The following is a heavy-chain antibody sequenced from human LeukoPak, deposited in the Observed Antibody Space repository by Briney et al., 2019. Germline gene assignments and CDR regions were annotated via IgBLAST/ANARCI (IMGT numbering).Heavy chain of an antibody. CDR3: AKDISRYSTSVPDC. Sequence: PGGSLRLSCAASGFTFDDYAMHWVRQAPGKGLEWISLISGDGGSTYYADSVKGRFTISRDNSKYSLYLQMSSLRTEDTAFYYCAKDISRYSTSVPDCRGQGTLVTVSS. V-gene: IGHV3-43*02. CDR1: GFTFDDYA. J-gene: IGHJ4*02. D-gene: IGHD6-13*01. CDR2: ISGDGGST.